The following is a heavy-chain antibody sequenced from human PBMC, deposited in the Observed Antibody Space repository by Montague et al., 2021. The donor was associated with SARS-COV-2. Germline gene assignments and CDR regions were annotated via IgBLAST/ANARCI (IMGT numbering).Heavy chain of an antibody. V-gene: IGHV4-39*07. CDR3: ARDRSYDSSGYPFPQYFFDY. Sequence: SETLSLTCTVSGGSITVSRYDWSWIRQPPGEGLEWIGEINHSGSTNYNPSHKSRVSISVDTSKNQFSLKLSSVTAADTAVYYCARDRSYDSSGYPFPQYFFDYWGQGALVIVSS. CDR2: INHSGST. D-gene: IGHD3-22*01. J-gene: IGHJ4*02. CDR1: GGSITVSRYD.